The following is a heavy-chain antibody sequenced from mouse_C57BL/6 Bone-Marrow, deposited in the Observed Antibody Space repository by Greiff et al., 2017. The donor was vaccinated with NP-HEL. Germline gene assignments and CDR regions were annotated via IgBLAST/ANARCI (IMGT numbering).Heavy chain of an antibody. D-gene: IGHD2-1*01. CDR2: IDPSDSYT. V-gene: IGHV1-69*01. CDR3: ARWEDSDYGNSRYAMDY. Sequence: QVQLQQPGAELVMPGASVKLSCKASGYTFTSYWMHWVKQRPGQGLEWIGEIDPSDSYTNYNQKFKGKSTLTVDKSSSTAYMQLSSLTSEDSAVYYCARWEDSDYGNSRYAMDYWGQGTSVTVSS. CDR1: GYTFTSYW. J-gene: IGHJ4*01.